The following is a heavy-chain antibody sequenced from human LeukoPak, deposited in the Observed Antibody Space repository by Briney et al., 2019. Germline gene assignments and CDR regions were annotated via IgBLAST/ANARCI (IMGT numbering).Heavy chain of an antibody. J-gene: IGHJ3*02. CDR3: AKNQYYDSSGYYYHAFDI. V-gene: IGHV3-23*01. Sequence: GGSLRLSCAASGFTFSSYAMSWVRQAPGKGLEWVSAISGSGGSTYYADSVKGRFTISRDNSKNTLYLQMNGLRAEDTAVYYCAKNQYYDSSGYYYHAFDIWGQGTMVTVSS. D-gene: IGHD3-22*01. CDR1: GFTFSSYA. CDR2: ISGSGGST.